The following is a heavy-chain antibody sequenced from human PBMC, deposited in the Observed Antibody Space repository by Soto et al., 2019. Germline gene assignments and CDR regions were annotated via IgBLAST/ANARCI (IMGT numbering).Heavy chain of an antibody. CDR3: ATARYYDFWSGYSSLDY. V-gene: IGHV1-24*01. CDR1: GYTLTELS. CDR2: FDPEDGET. D-gene: IGHD3-3*01. J-gene: IGHJ4*02. Sequence: ASVKVSCKVSGYTLTELSMHWVRQAPGKGLEWMGGFDPEDGETIYAQKFQGRVTMTEDTSTDKAYMELSSLRSEDTAVYYCATARYYDFWSGYSSLDYWGQGTLVTVSS.